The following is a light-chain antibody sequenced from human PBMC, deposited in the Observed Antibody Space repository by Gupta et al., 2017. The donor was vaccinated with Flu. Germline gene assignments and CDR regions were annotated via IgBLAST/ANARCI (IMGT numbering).Light chain of an antibody. J-gene: IGKJ3*01. V-gene: IGKV3-20*01. Sequence: EIVLTQSPVTLSLSPGEGATLSCRASQRLGRNYLAWYQQKPGQAPRLLIYGASSRATGIPDRFSGSGYGTDFTLTSSRREHEDFAVYYWQQDEGSCTFGQGTKVDIK. CDR3: QQDEGSCT. CDR2: GAS. CDR1: QRLGRNY.